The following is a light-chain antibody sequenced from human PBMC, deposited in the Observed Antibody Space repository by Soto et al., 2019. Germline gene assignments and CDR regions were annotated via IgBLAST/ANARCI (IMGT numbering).Light chain of an antibody. Sequence: DIQMTQFPSTLFASVGDRVTITCRASQSISRWLVWYQQKPGKAPKLLIYDASNLEKGVPSRFSGRGSGTEFTLTISSLQPDDFATYFCQQYNSYSPETFGQGTKVEI. CDR1: QSISRW. CDR2: DAS. J-gene: IGKJ1*01. CDR3: QQYNSYSPET. V-gene: IGKV1-5*01.